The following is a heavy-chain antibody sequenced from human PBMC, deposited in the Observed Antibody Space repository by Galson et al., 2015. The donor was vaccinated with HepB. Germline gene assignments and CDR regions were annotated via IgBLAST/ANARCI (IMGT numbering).Heavy chain of an antibody. Sequence: SVKVSCKASGYTFTSYAMNWVRQAPGQGLEWMGWINTNTGNPTYAQGFTGRFVFSLDTSVSTAYLQISSLKAEDTAVYYCARDNYDFWSGYPPPGYYYGMDVWGQGTTVTVSS. CDR1: GYTFTSYA. V-gene: IGHV7-4-1*02. CDR3: ARDNYDFWSGYPPPGYYYGMDV. CDR2: INTNTGNP. J-gene: IGHJ6*02. D-gene: IGHD3-3*01.